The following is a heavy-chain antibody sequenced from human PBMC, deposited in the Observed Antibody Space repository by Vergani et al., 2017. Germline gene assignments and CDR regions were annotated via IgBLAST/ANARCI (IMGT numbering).Heavy chain of an antibody. V-gene: IGHV3-30*02. Sequence: QVQLVESGGGVVQPGGSLRLSCAAPGFTLSSYGMHWVRQAPGKGLEWVAFIRYDGNNKYYADSVKGRFTISRDSSKNTLYLQMSSLRAEDTALYYCAKDPRPMVTSDWFDPWGQGTLVTVSS. CDR3: AKDPRPMVTSDWFDP. CDR1: GFTLSSYG. D-gene: IGHD5-18*01. CDR2: IRYDGNNK. J-gene: IGHJ5*02.